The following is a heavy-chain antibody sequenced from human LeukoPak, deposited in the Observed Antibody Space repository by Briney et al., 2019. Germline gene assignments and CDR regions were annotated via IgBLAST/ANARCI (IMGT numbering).Heavy chain of an antibody. Sequence: PGGSLRLSCEASGFTFSSYWVSWVRQAPGKGVEWVANIKQDGSEKYHVDSVKGRFTISRDNAKNSLYLQMNSLRAEDTAVFYCARHQGSGWQSSAYYFDYWGQGTLVTVSS. CDR2: IKQDGSEK. D-gene: IGHD6-19*01. J-gene: IGHJ4*02. V-gene: IGHV3-7*02. CDR1: GFTFSSYW. CDR3: ARHQGSGWQSSAYYFDY.